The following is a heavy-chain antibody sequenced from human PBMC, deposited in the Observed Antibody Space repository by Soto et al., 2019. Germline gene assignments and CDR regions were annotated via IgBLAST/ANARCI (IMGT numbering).Heavy chain of an antibody. J-gene: IGHJ6*02. CDR2: IWYDGSNK. CDR3: ARDGGGNQYYYYGMDV. CDR1: GFTFSSYG. Sequence: GGSLRLSCAASGFTFSSYGMHWVRQAPGKGLEWVAVIWYDGSNKYYADSVKGRFTISRDNSKNTLYLQMNSLRAEDTAVYYCARDGGGNQYYYYGMDVWGQGTTVTVSS. D-gene: IGHD2-15*01. V-gene: IGHV3-33*01.